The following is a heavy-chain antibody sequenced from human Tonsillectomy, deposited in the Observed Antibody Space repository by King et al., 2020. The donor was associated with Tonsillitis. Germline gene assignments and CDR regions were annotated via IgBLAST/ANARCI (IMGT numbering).Heavy chain of an antibody. J-gene: IGHJ6*02. CDR3: ARSRMVRGLIIIYGMDV. CDR1: GYTFTSYD. Sequence: QLVQSGAEVKKPGASVKVSCKASGYTFTSYDISWVRQAPGQGLEWMGWISAYNGNTNYAQKLQGRVTMTTDTSTSTAYMELRSLRSDDTAVYYCARSRMVRGLIIIYGMDVWGQGTTVTVSS. D-gene: IGHD3-10*01. CDR2: ISAYNGNT. V-gene: IGHV1-18*04.